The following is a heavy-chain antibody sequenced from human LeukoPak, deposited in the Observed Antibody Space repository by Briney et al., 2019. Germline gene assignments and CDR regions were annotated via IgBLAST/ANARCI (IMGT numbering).Heavy chain of an antibody. D-gene: IGHD3-3*01. V-gene: IGHV3-43*01. J-gene: IGHJ6*02. CDR2: ISWDGGST. CDR3: AKDLRYDFWAQETTYYYYGMDV. Sequence: GGSLRLSCAASGFTFDDYTMHWVRQAPGKGLEWVSLISWDGGSTYYADSVKGRFTISRDNGKNSLYLQMNSLRTEDTALYYCAKDLRYDFWAQETTYYYYGMDVWGQGTTVTVSS. CDR1: GFTFDDYT.